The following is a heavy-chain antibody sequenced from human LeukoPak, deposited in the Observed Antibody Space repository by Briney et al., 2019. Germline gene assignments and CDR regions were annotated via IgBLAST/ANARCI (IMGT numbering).Heavy chain of an antibody. J-gene: IGHJ3*02. CDR1: GFTFSSYA. D-gene: IGHD3-22*01. Sequence: GGSLRLSCAASGFTFSSYAMHWVRQAPGKGLEWVAVISYDGSNKYYADSVKGRFTISRDNSKNTLYLQMNSLRAEDTAAYYCARDRYYDSSGYPSGLSFDIWGQGTMVTVSS. CDR2: ISYDGSNK. V-gene: IGHV3-30-3*01. CDR3: ARDRYYDSSGYPSGLSFDI.